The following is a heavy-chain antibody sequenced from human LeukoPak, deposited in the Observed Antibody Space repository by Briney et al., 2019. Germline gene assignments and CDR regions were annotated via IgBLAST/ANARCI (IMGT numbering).Heavy chain of an antibody. Sequence: GGSLRLSCAASGFSFSTYAMHWVRQAPGKGLEWVALIWHDASHTFYTDSVKGRFTISRDKSKNTVYLQMNSLGGEDTAVYYCGTEIFGSGSYPDYWGQGTMVTVSS. J-gene: IGHJ4*02. CDR3: GTEIFGSGSYPDY. CDR1: GFSFSTYA. CDR2: IWHDASHT. V-gene: IGHV3-33*01. D-gene: IGHD3-10*01.